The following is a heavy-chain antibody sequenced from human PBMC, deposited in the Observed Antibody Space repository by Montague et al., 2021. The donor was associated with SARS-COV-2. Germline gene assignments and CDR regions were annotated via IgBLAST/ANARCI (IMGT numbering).Heavy chain of an antibody. CDR3: ARHVTFGGVAVALDY. D-gene: IGHD3-16*01. J-gene: IGHJ4*02. CDR2: IFYSGTT. CDR1: GASISSSENS. Sequence: SETLSLTCTVSGASISSSENSWGWIRQSPGKGLEWFGSIFYSGTTYFNPSLRSRIAISVDTSKNQFSLKVTSVTAADTAVYYCARHVTFGGVAVALDYWGQGHRVSVSS. V-gene: IGHV4-39*01.